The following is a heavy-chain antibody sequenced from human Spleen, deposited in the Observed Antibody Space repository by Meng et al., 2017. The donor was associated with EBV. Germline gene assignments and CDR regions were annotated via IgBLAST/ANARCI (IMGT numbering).Heavy chain of an antibody. CDR2: IITLSGTP. V-gene: IGHV1-69*01. J-gene: IGHJ4*02. Sequence: LGQSGAEVKKPGSAVKVSCQAFGGPSGTDSIAWVRQAPGRGLEGMGGIITLSGTPTYAQKFQGRLTITADPSTRTTYMELRGLTSDDTAIYYCARGHYDGYWGQGTLVTVSS. CDR1: GGPSGTDS. CDR3: ARGHYDGY. D-gene: IGHD3-16*01.